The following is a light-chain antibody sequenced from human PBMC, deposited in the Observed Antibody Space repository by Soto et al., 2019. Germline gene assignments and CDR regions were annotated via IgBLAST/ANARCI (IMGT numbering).Light chain of an antibody. CDR1: QSISGW. J-gene: IGKJ2*01. CDR2: DAS. V-gene: IGKV1-5*01. CDR3: QQYSSYSS. Sequence: DIPMTQSPSTLSASVGDRVTITCRASQSISGWLAWYQQKPGKAPNLLISDASSLESGVPSRFSGSGSGTEFTPTSSGLQPDDFATYYCQQYSSYSSFGQGTKLEIK.